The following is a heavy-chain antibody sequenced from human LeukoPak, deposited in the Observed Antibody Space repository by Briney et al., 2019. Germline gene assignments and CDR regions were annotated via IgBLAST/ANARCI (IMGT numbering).Heavy chain of an antibody. D-gene: IGHD2-8*02. Sequence: GGYLRLSCTASGFTFSGDAMSWVRQAPGKGLEWVSAVVGGVGTTFYADSVKGRFTISRDNSKSTVYLQMNSLRAEDTAVYYCAKARLSTGWAYNDCWGQGTPVTVSS. CDR1: GFTFSGDA. CDR2: VVGGVGTT. CDR3: AKARLSTGWAYNDC. V-gene: IGHV3-23*01. J-gene: IGHJ4*02.